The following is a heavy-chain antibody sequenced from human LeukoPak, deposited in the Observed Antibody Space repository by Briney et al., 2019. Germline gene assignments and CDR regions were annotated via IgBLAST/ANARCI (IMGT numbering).Heavy chain of an antibody. CDR1: GGSISSHY. V-gene: IGHV4-59*11. CDR3: ARGYNWNYGPDYFDY. J-gene: IGHJ4*02. Sequence: SETLSLTCTVSGGSISSHYWSWIRQPPGKGLEWIGYFYYSGSTNYNPSLKSRVAISVDTSKNQFSLKLSSVTAADTAVYYCARGYNWNYGPDYFDYWGQGTLVTASS. CDR2: FYYSGST. D-gene: IGHD1-7*01.